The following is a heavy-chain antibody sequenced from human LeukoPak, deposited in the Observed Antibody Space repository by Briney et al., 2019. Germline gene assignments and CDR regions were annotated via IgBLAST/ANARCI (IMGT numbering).Heavy chain of an antibody. Sequence: GGSLRLSCAASGFTFSSYWMSWVRQAPGKGLVWVANIKQDGSEKTYVDSVKGRFTISRDNAKNSLYLQMNSLRAEDTAVYYCERGENGLLPPWALFDYWGQGTLVTVSS. J-gene: IGHJ4*02. V-gene: IGHV3-7*01. D-gene: IGHD3-22*01. CDR1: GFTFSSYW. CDR2: IKQDGSEK. CDR3: ERGENGLLPPWALFDY.